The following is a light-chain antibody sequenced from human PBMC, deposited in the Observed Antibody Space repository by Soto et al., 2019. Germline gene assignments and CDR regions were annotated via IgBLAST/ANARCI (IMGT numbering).Light chain of an antibody. V-gene: IGLV1-40*01. J-gene: IGLJ1*01. Sequence: QSVLTQPPSVSGAPGQWVTISCTGGSSNIGAGYDGHWYQQLPGTAPKLLIYGNSNRPSGVPDRFSGSKSGTSASLAITGLQAEDEADYYCQSYDSSLSGIGTGTKVTVL. CDR3: QSYDSSLSG. CDR2: GNS. CDR1: SSNIGAGYD.